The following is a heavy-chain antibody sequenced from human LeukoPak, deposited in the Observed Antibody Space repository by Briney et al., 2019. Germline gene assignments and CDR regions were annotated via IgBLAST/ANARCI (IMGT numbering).Heavy chain of an antibody. CDR2: ISYDGSNK. D-gene: IGHD6-19*01. Sequence: GGSLRLSCAASGFTFSSYAMHWVRQAPSKGLEWVAVISYDGSNKYYADSVKGRFTISRDNSKNTLYLQMNSLRAEDTAVYYCAREPYSSGWYFSYYFDYWGQGTLVTVSS. J-gene: IGHJ4*02. CDR3: AREPYSSGWYFSYYFDY. V-gene: IGHV3-30-3*01. CDR1: GFTFSSYA.